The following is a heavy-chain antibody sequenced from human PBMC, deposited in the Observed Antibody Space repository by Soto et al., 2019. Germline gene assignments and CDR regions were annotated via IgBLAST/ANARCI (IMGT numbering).Heavy chain of an antibody. D-gene: IGHD2-15*01. V-gene: IGHV3-30-3*01. CDR2: ISYDGSNK. CDR3: AKDRGRIVVVLPPDAFDI. Sequence: PGGFLRLSCAASGFTFSSYAMHWVRQAPGKGLEWVAVISYDGSNKYYADSVKGRFTISRDNSKNTLYLQMNRLRAEDTAVYYCAKDRGRIVVVLPPDAFDIWGPGTMVTVSS. CDR1: GFTFSSYA. J-gene: IGHJ3*02.